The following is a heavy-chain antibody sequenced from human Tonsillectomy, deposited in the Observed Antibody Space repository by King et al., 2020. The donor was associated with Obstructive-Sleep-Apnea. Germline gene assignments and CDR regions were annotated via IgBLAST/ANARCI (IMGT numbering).Heavy chain of an antibody. Sequence: VQLVESGGGVVQPGRSLTLSCAASGFTFSDYSFHWVRQAPGKGLEWMAVVTYDGTVTYYADSVKGRFTIPQDNSKNTLYLRVNSLRTEDTAVYYCARARYYYASGNQNFDYWGQGTLITVSS. CDR2: VTYDGTVT. V-gene: IGHV3-30*04. J-gene: IGHJ4*02. D-gene: IGHD3-10*01. CDR1: GFTFSDYS. CDR3: ARARYYYASGNQNFDY.